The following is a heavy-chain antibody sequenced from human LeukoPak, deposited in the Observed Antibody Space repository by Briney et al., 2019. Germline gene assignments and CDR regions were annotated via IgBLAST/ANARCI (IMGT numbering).Heavy chain of an antibody. CDR3: AKGYSSSWSTDY. D-gene: IGHD6-13*01. V-gene: IGHV3-23*01. Sequence: GGSLRLSCAASGFTFSSYSMNWVRQAPGKGLEWVSAISGSGGSTYYADSVKGRFTISRDNSKNTLYLQMNSLRAEDTAVYYCAKGYSSSWSTDYWGQGTLVTVSS. J-gene: IGHJ4*02. CDR2: ISGSGGST. CDR1: GFTFSSYS.